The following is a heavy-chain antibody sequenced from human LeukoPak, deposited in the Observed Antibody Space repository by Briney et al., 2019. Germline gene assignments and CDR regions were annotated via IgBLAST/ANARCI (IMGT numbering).Heavy chain of an antibody. CDR3: AREFGHNRWYFDY. D-gene: IGHD5-24*01. CDR2: VSADGRTQ. CDR1: GFTFRTYS. Sequence: PGRSLRLPCAASGFTFRTYSIHWVRQAPGKGLEWVTVVSADGRTQLYSDSVKGRFTVSRDNSLNTLHLQMNSLKTEDTAVYYCAREFGHNRWYFDYWGQGALVTVSS. V-gene: IGHV3-30*03. J-gene: IGHJ4*02.